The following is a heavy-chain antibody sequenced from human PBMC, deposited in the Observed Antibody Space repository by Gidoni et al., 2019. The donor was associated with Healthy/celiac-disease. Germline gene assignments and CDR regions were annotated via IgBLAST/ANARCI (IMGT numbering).Heavy chain of an antibody. CDR2: INSDGSST. CDR3: ASSVVVSPPYYYYYGMDV. CDR1: GFTFSSYW. Sequence: EVQLVESGGGLVQPGGSLRLSCAASGFTFSSYWLHWVRQAPGKGLVWVSRINSDGSSTSYADSVKGRFTISRDNAKNTLYLQMNSLRAEDTAVYYCASSVVVSPPYYYYYGMDVWGQGTTVTVSS. J-gene: IGHJ6*02. D-gene: IGHD3-22*01. V-gene: IGHV3-74*01.